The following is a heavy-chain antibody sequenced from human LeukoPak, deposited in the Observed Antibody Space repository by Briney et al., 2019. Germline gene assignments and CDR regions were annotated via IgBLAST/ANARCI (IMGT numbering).Heavy chain of an antibody. V-gene: IGHV3-30*04. J-gene: IGHJ4*02. CDR3: AMDYYDTNGYSRGWDY. Sequence: GGSLRLSCAASGFTFTSLPLHWVRQPPGKGLEWVAVSSTDGSDEYYAESVKGRFTASSDNSKKTVYLQMDSLKAEDTAVYYCAMDYYDTNGYSRGWDYWGQGTLVTVSS. CDR1: GFTFTSLP. D-gene: IGHD3-22*01. CDR2: SSTDGSDE.